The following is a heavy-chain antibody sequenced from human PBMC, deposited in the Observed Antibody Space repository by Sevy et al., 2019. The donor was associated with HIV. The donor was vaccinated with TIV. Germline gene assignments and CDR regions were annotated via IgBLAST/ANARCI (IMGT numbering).Heavy chain of an antibody. D-gene: IGHD3-22*01. CDR1: GYTFTNYY. CDR2: INPSGGST. J-gene: IGHJ4*02. CDR3: ARVYYYDYSGPGY. V-gene: IGHV1-46*01. Sequence: ASVKVSCKASGYTFTNYYIHWVRQAPGQGLEWMGLINPSGGSTGYAEKFQGGVTMTSDTSTSTVYMELSSLRSEDTAVYYCARVYYYDYSGPGYWGQGTLVTVSS.